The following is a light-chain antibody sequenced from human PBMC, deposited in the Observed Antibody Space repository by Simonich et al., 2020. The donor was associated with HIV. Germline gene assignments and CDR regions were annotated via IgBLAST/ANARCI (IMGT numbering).Light chain of an antibody. V-gene: IGLV2-14*01. J-gene: IGLJ3*02. CDR3: SSYTRSNTWV. CDR1: SSDVGYYNY. CDR2: EVS. Sequence: QSALTQPASVSGSPGQSITISCTGTSSDVGYYNYVSWYQQHPGKAPTRIIYEVSKRPAGVSNRFSGSKSGNTASLTSSGLQAEDEGDYYCSSYTRSNTWVFGGGTKLTVL.